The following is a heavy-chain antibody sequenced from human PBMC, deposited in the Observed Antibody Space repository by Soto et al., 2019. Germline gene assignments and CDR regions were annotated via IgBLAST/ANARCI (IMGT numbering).Heavy chain of an antibody. CDR3: ATAARYCSSTSCYPHYYYGMDV. V-gene: IGHV1-69*06. J-gene: IGHJ6*02. Sequence: QVQLVQSGAEVQKPGSSVKVSCKASGGTFSSYAISWVRQAPGQGLEWMGGIIPIFGTANYAQKFQGRVTITADKSTSTAYMELSSLRSEDTAVYYCATAARYCSSTSCYPHYYYGMDVWGQGTTVTVSS. D-gene: IGHD2-2*01. CDR2: IIPIFGTA. CDR1: GGTFSSYA.